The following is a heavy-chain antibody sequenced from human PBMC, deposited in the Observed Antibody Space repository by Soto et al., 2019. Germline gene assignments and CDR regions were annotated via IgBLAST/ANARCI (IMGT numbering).Heavy chain of an antibody. V-gene: IGHV3-23*01. CDR1: GFTFTSYA. CDR3: AKRRGAGGHFDY. Sequence: GGPLRLSCAASGFTFTSYAMGWVRQAPGKGLEWVSVISSGGSTYYADSVRGRFTISRDNSKDTLSLQMNSLRAEDTAVYYCAKRRGAGGHFDYWGQGALVTVSS. CDR2: ISSGGST. J-gene: IGHJ4*02. D-gene: IGHD2-15*01.